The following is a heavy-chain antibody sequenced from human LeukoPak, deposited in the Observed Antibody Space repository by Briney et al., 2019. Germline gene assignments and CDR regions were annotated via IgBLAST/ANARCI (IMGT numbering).Heavy chain of an antibody. Sequence: ASVKVSCKASGYTFTSYGISWVRQAPGQGLEWMGWISAYNGNTNYAQELQGRVTMTTDTSTSTAYMELRSLRSDDTAVYYCARVWPLVGANDYWGQGTLVTVSS. V-gene: IGHV1-18*01. CDR1: GYTFTSYG. CDR3: ARVWPLVGANDY. D-gene: IGHD1-26*01. J-gene: IGHJ4*02. CDR2: ISAYNGNT.